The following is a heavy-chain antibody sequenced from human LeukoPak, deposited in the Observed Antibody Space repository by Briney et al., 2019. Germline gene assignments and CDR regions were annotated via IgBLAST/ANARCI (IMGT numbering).Heavy chain of an antibody. V-gene: IGHV3-15*07. D-gene: IGHD2-15*01. CDR1: GFTFTNAW. J-gene: IGHJ4*02. Sequence: GGSLRLSCAASGFTFTNAWMNWVRQAPGKGLEWVGRIKSKADGETIDYAAPVKGRFTFSRDDSKNMLYLQMNSLKSEDTAVYYCSTLASRGLSDSWGQGTLVTVSS. CDR2: IKSKADGETI. CDR3: STLASRGLSDS.